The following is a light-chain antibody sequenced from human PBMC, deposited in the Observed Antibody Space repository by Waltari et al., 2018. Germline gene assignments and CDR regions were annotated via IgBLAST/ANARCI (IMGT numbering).Light chain of an antibody. CDR2: DVS. Sequence: QSALTQPASVSGSPGPSITIPCTGTSRDVGDYDWVSWYQQHPGKAPKVVIFDVSYRPSGVSNRFSGSKSGNTASLTISGLQAEDEADYYCTSYTSRHSLVFGTGTKVTVL. J-gene: IGLJ1*01. V-gene: IGLV2-14*03. CDR1: SRDVGDYDW. CDR3: TSYTSRHSLV.